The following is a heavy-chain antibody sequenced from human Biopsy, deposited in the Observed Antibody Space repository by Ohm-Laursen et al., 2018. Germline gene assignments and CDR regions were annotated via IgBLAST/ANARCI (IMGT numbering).Heavy chain of an antibody. CDR1: GFTFSNYA. CDR3: AKQGATILSSFDS. D-gene: IGHD3-9*01. V-gene: IGHV3-23*01. CDR2: ITRSGGST. J-gene: IGHJ5*01. Sequence: SLRLSCAASGFTFSNYAMSWVRQAPGKGLEWVSTITRSGGSTYLADSVKGRFTISRDNSKNRLYLQMNSLRGEDTAVYYCAKQGATILSSFDSWGQGTLVTVSS.